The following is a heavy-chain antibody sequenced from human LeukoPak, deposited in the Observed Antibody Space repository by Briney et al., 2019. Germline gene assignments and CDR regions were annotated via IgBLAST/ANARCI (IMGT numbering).Heavy chain of an antibody. V-gene: IGHV4-59*08. J-gene: IGHJ4*02. D-gene: IGHD2-2*01. Sequence: SETLSLACTVSGGSISSYYWSWIRQTPGKGLEWIGYIYYSGSTNYNPSLKSRVNISVDTSKNQFSLKLSSVTAADTALYYCASLYCSSTSCYLFHWGQGTLVTVSS. CDR3: ASLYCSSTSCYLFH. CDR1: GGSISSYY. CDR2: IYYSGST.